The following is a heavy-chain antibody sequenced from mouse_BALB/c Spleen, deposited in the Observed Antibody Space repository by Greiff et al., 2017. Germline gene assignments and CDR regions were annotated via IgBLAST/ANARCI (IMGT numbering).Heavy chain of an antibody. V-gene: IGHV10-1*02. D-gene: IGHD2-1*01. CDR3: VRHAYGNYFYAMDY. CDR2: IRSKSNNYAT. CDR1: GFTFNTYA. J-gene: IGHJ4*01. Sequence: EVKLVESGGGLVQPKGSLKLSCAASGFTFNTYAMNWVRQAPGKGLEWVARIRSKSNNYATYYADSVKDRFTVSRDDSQSMLYLQMNNLKTEDTAMNYCVRHAYGNYFYAMDYWGQGTSVTVSS.